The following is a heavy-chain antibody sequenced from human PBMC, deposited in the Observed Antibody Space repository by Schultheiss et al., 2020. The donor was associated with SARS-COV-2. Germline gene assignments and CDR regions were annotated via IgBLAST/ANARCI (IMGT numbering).Heavy chain of an antibody. J-gene: IGHJ3*02. CDR3: ARDLELGGGYDAFDI. D-gene: IGHD1-7*01. CDR1: GFTFSSYS. CDR2: IKEDGSEK. Sequence: GGSLRLSCAASGFTFSSYSMNWVRQAPGKGLEWVASIKEDGSEKYYVDSVKGRFTISRDNSKNTLYLQMNSLRAEDTAVYYCARDLELGGGYDAFDIWGQGTMVTVSS. V-gene: IGHV3-7*03.